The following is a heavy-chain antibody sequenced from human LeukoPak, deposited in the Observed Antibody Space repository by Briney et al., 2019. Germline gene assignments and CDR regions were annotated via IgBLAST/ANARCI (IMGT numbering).Heavy chain of an antibody. J-gene: IGHJ4*02. Sequence: AGGSLRLSCVASGFTFSSYAMSSVRQAPGKGLEWVSAISGSGNSTNYADSVKGRFTISRDNSKNTLYLQMNSLRAEDTSLYYCAKGRYELGGWGQGTLVTVSS. V-gene: IGHV3-23*01. CDR1: GFTFSSYA. CDR3: AKGRYELGG. CDR2: ISGSGNST. D-gene: IGHD3-16*01.